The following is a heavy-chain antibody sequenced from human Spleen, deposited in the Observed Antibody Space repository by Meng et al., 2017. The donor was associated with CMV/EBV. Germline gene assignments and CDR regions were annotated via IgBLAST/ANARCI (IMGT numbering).Heavy chain of an antibody. J-gene: IGHJ4*02. V-gene: IGHV4-39*07. Sequence: TVAGDSISRCSYYWGWIRQAPGKGLEWIVNNYYGGRTYYNPSHSSRVTMSVDASENQISLKLTSVTAADTAIYYCAREGGNGDYATHRGQGILVTVSS. CDR2: NYYGGRT. CDR1: GDSISRCSYY. D-gene: IGHD4-17*01. CDR3: AREGGNGDYATH.